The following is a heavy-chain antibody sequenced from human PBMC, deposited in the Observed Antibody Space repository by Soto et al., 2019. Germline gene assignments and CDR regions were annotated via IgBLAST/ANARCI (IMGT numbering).Heavy chain of an antibody. CDR3: TRSISRSFEWLVDY. CDR2: INPSDATT. J-gene: IGHJ4*02. D-gene: IGHD3-3*01. Sequence: ASVKVSCKASGYTFTTYYMHWVRQAPGQGLEWMGIINPSDATTFYARNFQGRLTVTRDTSTSTVYMELSSLTSEDTAMYYCTRSISRSFEWLVDYWGQGTLVTVSS. V-gene: IGHV1-46*01. CDR1: GYTFTTYY.